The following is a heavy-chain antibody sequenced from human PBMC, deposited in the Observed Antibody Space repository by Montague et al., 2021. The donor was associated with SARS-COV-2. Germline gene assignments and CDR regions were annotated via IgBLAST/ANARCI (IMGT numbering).Heavy chain of an antibody. Sequence: SETLSLTCSISAGSISGHYLAWIRQPPGKGLEWIAYIYYFGGANYNPSLRSRVTMSVDTSNNQFSLKLSSVTAADTAVYYCARHRSYGDHSLDNWLHPWGQGTLVTVSS. D-gene: IGHD4-17*01. CDR2: IYYFGGA. J-gene: IGHJ5*02. CDR1: AGSISGHY. CDR3: ARHRSYGDHSLDNWLHP. V-gene: IGHV4-59*11.